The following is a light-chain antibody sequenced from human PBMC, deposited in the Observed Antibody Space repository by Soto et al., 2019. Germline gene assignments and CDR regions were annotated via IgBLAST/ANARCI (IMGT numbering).Light chain of an antibody. CDR3: QKYNSAPLT. CDR1: QSISSY. Sequence: EIHLNQTPSTLCAPVGDTVTITWCVSQSISSYLAWYQQKPGKVPKLLIYAASTLQSGVPSRFSGSGSGTDFTLTISSLRPEDVATYYCQKYNSAPLTFGGGTKVDIK. CDR2: AAS. V-gene: IGKV1-27*01. J-gene: IGKJ4*01.